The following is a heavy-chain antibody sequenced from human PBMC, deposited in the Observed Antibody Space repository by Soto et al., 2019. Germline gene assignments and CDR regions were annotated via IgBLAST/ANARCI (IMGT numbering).Heavy chain of an antibody. CDR1: GFTFTSFA. CDR2: ISGAGVGK. V-gene: IGHV3-23*01. CDR3: AKLFRGYSGYVES. Sequence: GGSLRLSCTTSGFTFTSFAMTWVRQAPGKGLEWVSSISGAGVGKYYADSVKGRVSISRDNSKNILHLQVNNLRVEDTATYYCAKLFRGYSGYVESWGQGTLVTVSS. D-gene: IGHD5-12*01. J-gene: IGHJ4*02.